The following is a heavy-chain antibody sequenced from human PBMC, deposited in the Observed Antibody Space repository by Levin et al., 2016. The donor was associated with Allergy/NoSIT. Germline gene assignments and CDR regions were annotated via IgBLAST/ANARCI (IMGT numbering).Heavy chain of an antibody. J-gene: IGHJ2*01. CDR2: IYPGDSDT. CDR3: ARSEIVGAINSYFDL. D-gene: IGHD1-26*01. V-gene: IGHV5-51*01. Sequence: VRQMPGKGLEWMGIIYPGDSDTRYSPSFQGQVTISADKSISTAYLQWSSLKASDTAMYYCARSEIVGAINSYFDLWGRGTLVTVSS.